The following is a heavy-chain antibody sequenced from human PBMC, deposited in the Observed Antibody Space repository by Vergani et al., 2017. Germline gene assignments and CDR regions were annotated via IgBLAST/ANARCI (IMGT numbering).Heavy chain of an antibody. V-gene: IGHV3-21*04. J-gene: IGHJ6*02. D-gene: IGHD1-26*01. CDR3: ARDRAGGSYYDGMDV. CDR1: GFTFSSYS. CDR2: ISSSSSYI. Sequence: EVQLVESGGGLVKPGGSLRLSCAASGFTFSSYSMNWVRQAPGKGLEWVSSISSSSSYIYYADSVKGRFTISRDNAKNSLYLQMNSLRAEDTAVYYCARDRAGGSYYDGMDVWGQGTTVTVSS.